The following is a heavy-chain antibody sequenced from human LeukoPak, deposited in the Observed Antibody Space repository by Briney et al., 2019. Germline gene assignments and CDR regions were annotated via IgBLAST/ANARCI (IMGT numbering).Heavy chain of an antibody. Sequence: PSETLSLTCTVSGGSISSGDYYWGWIRQPPGKGLEWIGSIYYSGSTYYNPSLKSRVTISVDTSKNQFSLKLSSVTAADTAEYYCARHVGGRQLLLYHLFDYWGQGTLVTVSS. CDR3: ARHVGGRQLLLYHLFDY. V-gene: IGHV4-39*01. D-gene: IGHD2-2*02. CDR2: IYYSGST. J-gene: IGHJ4*02. CDR1: GGSISSGDYY.